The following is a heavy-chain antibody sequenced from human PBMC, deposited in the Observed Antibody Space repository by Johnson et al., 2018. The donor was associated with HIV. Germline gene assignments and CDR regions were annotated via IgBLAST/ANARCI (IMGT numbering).Heavy chain of an antibody. CDR1: GFTFSNAW. CDR2: ISYDGSNK. Sequence: QVQLVESGGGLVKPGGSLRLSCAASGFTFSNAWMNWVRQAPGKGLEWVAVISYDGSNKYYADSVTGRFTIPRDNSKNTLYLQMNSLRAEDTAVYYCARALEVGATTANEAFDIWGQGTMVTVSS. CDR3: ARALEVGATTANEAFDI. J-gene: IGHJ3*02. V-gene: IGHV3-30-3*01. D-gene: IGHD1-26*01.